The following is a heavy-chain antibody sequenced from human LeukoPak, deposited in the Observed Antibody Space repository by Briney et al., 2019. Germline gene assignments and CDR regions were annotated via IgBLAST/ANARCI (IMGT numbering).Heavy chain of an antibody. CDR1: GFTLSSYG. J-gene: IGHJ4*02. V-gene: IGHV3-30*18. D-gene: IGHD6-13*01. CDR2: ISYDGSNK. Sequence: GRSLRLSCAASGFTLSSYGMHWVRQAPGKGLEWVAVISYDGSNKYYADSVKGRFTISRDNSKNTLYLQMNSLRAEDTAVYYCAKEEYSSSSDYWGQGTLVTVSS. CDR3: AKEEYSSSSDY.